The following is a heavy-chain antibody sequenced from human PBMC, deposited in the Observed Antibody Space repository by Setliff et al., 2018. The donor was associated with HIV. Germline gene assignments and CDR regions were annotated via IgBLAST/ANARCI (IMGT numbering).Heavy chain of an antibody. D-gene: IGHD3-22*01. CDR1: GYSFNNYW. CDR3: ARFVHSSGWYSSSYYYYMDV. V-gene: IGHV5-51*01. Sequence: GESLKISCTGSGYSFNNYWIGWVRQMSGKGLEWMGIIYPGDSDTTYSPSFQGQVNISADKSISTAYLQWSSLKASDTAMYYCARFVHSSGWYSSSYYYYMDVWGKGTAVTVSS. CDR2: IYPGDSDT. J-gene: IGHJ6*03.